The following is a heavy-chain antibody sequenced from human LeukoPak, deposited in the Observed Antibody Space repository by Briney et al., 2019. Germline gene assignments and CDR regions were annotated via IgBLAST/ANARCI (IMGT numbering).Heavy chain of an antibody. D-gene: IGHD3-22*01. V-gene: IGHV3-23*01. CDR2: ISDSGGCT. J-gene: IGHJ1*01. Sequence: PGGSLTLSCAVSGFTFSSYSMSWVRQPPGKGQECVSSISDSGGCTVYADSKKGRFTISRDNSKNTLILQMNRLSADDTAVYYCAKDPYYYDGSCYYYEYFHNWGQGTLVTVSS. CDR3: AKDPYYYDGSCYYYEYFHN. CDR1: GFTFSSYS.